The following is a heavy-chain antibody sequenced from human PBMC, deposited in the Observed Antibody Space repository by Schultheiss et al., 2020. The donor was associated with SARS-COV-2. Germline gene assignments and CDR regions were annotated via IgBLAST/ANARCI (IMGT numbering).Heavy chain of an antibody. J-gene: IGHJ6*02. V-gene: IGHV3-30*01. Sequence: GGSLRLSCAASGFTFSSYAMHWVRQAPGRGLEWVAVISYDGSNKYYADSVKGRFTISRDNSKNTLYLQMNSLRAEDTAVYYCARDGTSSTSCYICYYYYYGMDVWGQGTTVTVSS. CDR3: ARDGTSSTSCYICYYYYYGMDV. D-gene: IGHD2-2*02. CDR2: ISYDGSNK. CDR1: GFTFSSYA.